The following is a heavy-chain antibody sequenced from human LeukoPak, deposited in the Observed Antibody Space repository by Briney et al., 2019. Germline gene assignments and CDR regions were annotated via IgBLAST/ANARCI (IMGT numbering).Heavy chain of an antibody. Sequence: SETLSLTCTVSGGSISSSSYYWGWIRQPPGKGLEWIGSIYYSGGTYYNPSLKSRVTISVDTSKNQFSLKLSSVTAADTAVYYCARLIVGAIVYFDYWGQGTLVTVSS. J-gene: IGHJ4*02. D-gene: IGHD1-26*01. CDR2: IYYSGGT. CDR3: ARLIVGAIVYFDY. CDR1: GGSISSSSYY. V-gene: IGHV4-39*01.